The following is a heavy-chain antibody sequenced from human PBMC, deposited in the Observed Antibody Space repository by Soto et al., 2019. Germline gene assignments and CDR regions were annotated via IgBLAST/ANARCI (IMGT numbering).Heavy chain of an antibody. CDR1: GFTFNDYA. J-gene: IGHJ4*02. CDR2: ITGSGGDT. Sequence: GSLRLSCAASGFTFNDYAMSWVRQAPGRGLEWVSAITGSGGDTYHADSVRGRFTISRDNSKNTLYLQMNTLRAEDTAVYYCARVKVVPAAINDYGDFDYWGQGTLVTVSS. D-gene: IGHD2-2*01. CDR3: ARVKVVPAAINDYGDFDY. V-gene: IGHV3-23*01.